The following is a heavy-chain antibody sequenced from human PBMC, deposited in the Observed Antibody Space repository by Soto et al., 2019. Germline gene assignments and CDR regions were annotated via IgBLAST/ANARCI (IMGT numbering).Heavy chain of an antibody. Sequence: EVQLVESGGGLVQPGGSLRLSCAASGFTFSSYDMHWVRQATGKGLEWVSTIGTAGDTYYPGSVKGRFIISRENAKNSLYLQMNSLRAGDTAVYYCARGVTMVRGVIIDWFDPWGQGTLVTVSS. J-gene: IGHJ5*02. CDR3: ARGVTMVRGVIIDWFDP. V-gene: IGHV3-13*04. D-gene: IGHD3-10*01. CDR1: GFTFSSYD. CDR2: IGTAGDT.